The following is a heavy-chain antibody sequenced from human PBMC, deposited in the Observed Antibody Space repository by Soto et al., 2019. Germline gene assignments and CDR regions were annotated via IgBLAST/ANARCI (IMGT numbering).Heavy chain of an antibody. J-gene: IGHJ4*02. CDR1: GYTFTSYD. D-gene: IGHD3-22*01. CDR2: MNPNSGNT. CDR3: AKDVHYDSSGGLDY. V-gene: IGHV1-8*01. Sequence: GASVKVSCKASGYTFTSYDINWVRQATGQGLEWMGWMNPNSGNTGYAQKFQGRVTMTRNTSISTAYMELSSLRSEDTAVYYCAKDVHYDSSGGLDYWGQGTLVTVSS.